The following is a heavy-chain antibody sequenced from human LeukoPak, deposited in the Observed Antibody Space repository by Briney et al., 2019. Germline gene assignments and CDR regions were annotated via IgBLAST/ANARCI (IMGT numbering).Heavy chain of an antibody. CDR1: GFTFSSHE. Sequence: PGGSLRLSCAASGFTFSSHEMHWVRQAPGRGLEWVAVISYDGTNKYYADSVKGRFTISRDNSKNTLFLQMNSLRAEDTAVYYCANRRYFDYWGQGTLVTVSS. CDR3: ANRRYFDY. D-gene: IGHD3-9*01. V-gene: IGHV3-30*18. CDR2: ISYDGTNK. J-gene: IGHJ4*02.